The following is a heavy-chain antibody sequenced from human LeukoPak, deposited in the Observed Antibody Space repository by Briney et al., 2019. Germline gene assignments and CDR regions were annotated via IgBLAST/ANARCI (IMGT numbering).Heavy chain of an antibody. CDR3: ARGSSTLSYYYMDV. CDR2: MNPNSGNT. V-gene: IGHV1-8*01. CDR1: GYTFTSYD. D-gene: IGHD2-2*01. Sequence: ASVKVSCKASGYTFTSYDINWVRQATGQGLEWMGWMNPNSGNTGYAQKFQGRVTMTRNTSITTAYMELSSLRSEDTGVYYCARGSSTLSYYYMDVWGKGTTVTISS. J-gene: IGHJ6*03.